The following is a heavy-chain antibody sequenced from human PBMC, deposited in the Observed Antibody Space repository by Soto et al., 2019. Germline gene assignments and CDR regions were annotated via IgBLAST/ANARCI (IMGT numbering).Heavy chain of an antibody. CDR3: VKVLDPGVGVPWFYFSA. Sequence: EGSLRLSCAASGFTVSNSWMHLVRKVSGKGLEWVSRINADGTSTSYADCVKGRFTISRDNAKNTLYLHVNSLRAEDTAVYYCVKVLDPGVGVPWFYFSAWSQRALVTVS. D-gene: IGHD5-18*01. V-gene: IGHV3-74*01. J-gene: IGHJ4*02. CDR2: INADGTST. CDR1: GFTVSNSW.